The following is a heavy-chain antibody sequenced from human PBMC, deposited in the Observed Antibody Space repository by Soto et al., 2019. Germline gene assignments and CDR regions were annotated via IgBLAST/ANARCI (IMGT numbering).Heavy chain of an antibody. J-gene: IGHJ2*01. CDR3: AKVAGGLGYFDL. V-gene: IGHV3-23*01. CDR2: ISATGGNI. Sequence: VGSLRLSCVASGFTFSDYAMTWVRQAPGKGLEWVATISATGGNIEYTDSLKGRFTISRDNSKNTLYLQLNGLTSDDTAVHYCAKVAGGLGYFDLWGRGTLVTVSS. CDR1: GFTFSDYA. D-gene: IGHD3-16*01.